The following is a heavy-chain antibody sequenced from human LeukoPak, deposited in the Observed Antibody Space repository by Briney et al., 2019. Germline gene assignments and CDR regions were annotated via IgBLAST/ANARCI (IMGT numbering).Heavy chain of an antibody. D-gene: IGHD3-3*01. Sequence: SETLSLTCTVSGGSISSSSYYWGWIRQPPGKGLEWIGSIYYSGSTYYNPSLKSRVTISVDTSKNQFSLKLSSVTAADTAVYYCARVHALFGVVINPMGAFDIWGQGTVVTVSS. J-gene: IGHJ3*02. CDR1: GGSISSSSYY. CDR3: ARVHALFGVVINPMGAFDI. V-gene: IGHV4-39*07. CDR2: IYYSGST.